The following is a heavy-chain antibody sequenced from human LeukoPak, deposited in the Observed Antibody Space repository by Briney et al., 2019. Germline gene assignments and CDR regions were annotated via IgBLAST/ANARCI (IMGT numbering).Heavy chain of an antibody. J-gene: IGHJ3*02. D-gene: IGHD6-13*01. CDR1: GFTFSTYA. V-gene: IGHV3-23*01. CDR2: ISGGGGST. Sequence: GGSLRLSCPASGFTFSTYARGGVGQPQGKGLGWVSAISGGGGSTYYADSVKGRFTISRDNSKNTLYLQMNSLRAEDTAVYYCAKDWDSSSRLNDAFDIWGQGTMVTVSS. CDR3: AKDWDSSSRLNDAFDI.